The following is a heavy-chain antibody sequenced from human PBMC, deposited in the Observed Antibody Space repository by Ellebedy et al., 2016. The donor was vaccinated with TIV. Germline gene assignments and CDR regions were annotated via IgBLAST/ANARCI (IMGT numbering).Heavy chain of an antibody. D-gene: IGHD7-27*01. CDR2: IKQDGSKQ. J-gene: IGHJ4*02. CDR3: AINTGDH. Sequence: GGSLRLXXAASGFTFSSYWMSWVRQAPGKGLEWVANIKQDGSKQYYVGSVKGRFTISRDNAKNSLYLQMNSLRVEDTALYYCAINTGDHWGQGTLVTVSS. CDR1: GFTFSSYW. V-gene: IGHV3-7*01.